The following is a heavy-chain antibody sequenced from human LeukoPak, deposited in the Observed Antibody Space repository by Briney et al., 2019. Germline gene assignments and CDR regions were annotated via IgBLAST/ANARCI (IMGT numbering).Heavy chain of an antibody. CDR1: GFTFSNAW. CDR2: IKSKTDGGTT. CDR3: TTADYDILTGYYIDDY. Sequence: PGGSLRLSXAAFGFTFSNAWMSWVRQAPGKGLEGVGRIKSKTDGGTTDYAAPVKGRFNISRDDSKNTLYLQMNSLKTEDTAVYYCTTADYDILTGYYIDDYWGQGTLVTVSS. V-gene: IGHV3-15*01. D-gene: IGHD3-9*01. J-gene: IGHJ4*02.